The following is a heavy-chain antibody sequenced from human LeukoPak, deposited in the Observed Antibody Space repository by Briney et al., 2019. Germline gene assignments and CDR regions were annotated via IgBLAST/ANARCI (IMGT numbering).Heavy chain of an antibody. CDR2: IWYDGSNK. J-gene: IGHJ4*02. V-gene: IGHV3-33*01. CDR3: AREEYSSSSTFDY. Sequence: GGSLRLSCAASGFTFSRYGMHWVRQAPGKGLEWVAVIWYDGSNKYYADSVKGRFTISRDNSKSTLYLQMNSLRAEDTAVYYCAREEYSSSSTFDYWGQGTLVTVSS. D-gene: IGHD6-6*01. CDR1: GFTFSRYG.